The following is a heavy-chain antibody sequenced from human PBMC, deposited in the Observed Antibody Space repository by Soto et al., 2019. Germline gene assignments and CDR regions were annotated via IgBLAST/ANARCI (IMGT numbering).Heavy chain of an antibody. CDR3: ARRDGLAVAGILDY. D-gene: IGHD6-19*01. V-gene: IGHV1-3*04. Sequence: QVHLVQSGAEVKKPGASVKVSCKTSGYSFSKFAMHWVRQAPGQRLEWMGWINTGDGNTVYPQKFQGRITISRDTSATTAYMELSSLRSEDTAVYYCARRDGLAVAGILDYWGQGTLVTVSS. CDR1: GYSFSKFA. CDR2: INTGDGNT. J-gene: IGHJ4*02.